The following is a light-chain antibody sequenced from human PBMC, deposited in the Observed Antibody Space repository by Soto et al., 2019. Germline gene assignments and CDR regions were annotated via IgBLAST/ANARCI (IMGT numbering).Light chain of an antibody. J-gene: IGKJ3*01. CDR1: QSFHNY. V-gene: IGKV3-11*01. CDR2: NAF. CDR3: QQRSSWPT. Sequence: DIVLTQSPATLSLSPGERATLSCRDSQSFHNYLAWYQQKPGQAPRLLIYNAFQRATGIPARFSGSGSETDFTLTISSLEPEDFAVYYCQQRSSWPTFGHGTKVDIK.